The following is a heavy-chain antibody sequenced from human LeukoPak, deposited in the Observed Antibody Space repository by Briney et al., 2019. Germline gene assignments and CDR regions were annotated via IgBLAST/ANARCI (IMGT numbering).Heavy chain of an antibody. CDR3: ATPLDYYDSSGYHQGGD. J-gene: IGHJ4*02. CDR1: GFTFSSYG. V-gene: IGHV3-7*03. D-gene: IGHD3-22*01. CDR2: IKQDGSKK. Sequence: GGSLRLSCAVSGFTFSSYGMHWVRQAPGKGLEWVANIKQDGSKKNYVDSVKGRFTIPRDNAKNSLYLQMNSLRAEDTAVYYCATPLDYYDSSGYHQGGDWGQGTLVTVSS.